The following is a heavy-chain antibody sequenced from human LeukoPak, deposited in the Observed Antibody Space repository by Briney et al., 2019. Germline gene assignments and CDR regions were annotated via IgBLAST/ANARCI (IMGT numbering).Heavy chain of an antibody. CDR3: ARVPMAVAGTRPTDYYYYGMDV. CDR2: ISAYNGNT. J-gene: IGHJ6*02. V-gene: IGHV1-18*01. Sequence: GASVKVSCKASGYTFTSYGISWVRQAPGQGLEWVGWISAYNGNTNYAQKLQGRVTMTTDTSTSTAYMELRSLRSDDTAVYYCARVPMAVAGTRPTDYYYYGMDVWGQGTTVTVSS. CDR1: GYTFTSYG. D-gene: IGHD6-19*01.